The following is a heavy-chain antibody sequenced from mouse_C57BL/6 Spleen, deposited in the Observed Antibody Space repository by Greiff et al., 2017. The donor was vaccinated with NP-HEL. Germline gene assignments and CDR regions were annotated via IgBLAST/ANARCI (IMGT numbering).Heavy chain of an antibody. CDR3: ARSPRITTVVATGYFDV. CDR1: GYTFTSYW. Sequence: QVQLQQPGAELVKPGASVKLSCKASGYTFTSYWMHWVKQRPGQGLEWIGMIHPNSGSTNYNEKFKSKATLTVDKSSSTAYMQLSSLTSEDSAVYYCARSPRITTVVATGYFDVWGTGTTVTVSS. V-gene: IGHV1-64*01. D-gene: IGHD1-1*01. CDR2: IHPNSGST. J-gene: IGHJ1*03.